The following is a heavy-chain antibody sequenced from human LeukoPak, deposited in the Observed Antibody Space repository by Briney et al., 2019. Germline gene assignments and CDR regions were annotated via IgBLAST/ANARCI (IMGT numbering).Heavy chain of an antibody. V-gene: IGHV4-30-2*01. CDR3: ARGRRGAFDY. Sequence: PSETLSLTCAVSGGSISSGGYSWSWIRQPPGKDLEWIGYIYHSGSTYCNPSLKSRVTISVDRSKNQFSLKLSSVTAADTAVYYCARGRRGAFDYWGQGTLVTVSS. CDR2: IYHSGST. J-gene: IGHJ4*02. D-gene: IGHD1-26*01. CDR1: GGSISSGGYS.